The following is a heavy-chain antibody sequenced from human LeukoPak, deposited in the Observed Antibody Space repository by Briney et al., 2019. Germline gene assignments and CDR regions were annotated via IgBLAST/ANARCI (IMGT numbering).Heavy chain of an antibody. CDR3: ARVLEYDSSGYPLDY. CDR2: ISGSGGST. Sequence: PGGSLRLSCAASGFTFSSYAMSWVRQAPGKGLEWVSAISGSGGSTYYADSVKGRFTISRDNSKNTLYLQMNSLRAEDTAVYYCARVLEYDSSGYPLDYWGQGTLVTVSS. J-gene: IGHJ4*02. CDR1: GFTFSSYA. D-gene: IGHD3-22*01. V-gene: IGHV3-23*01.